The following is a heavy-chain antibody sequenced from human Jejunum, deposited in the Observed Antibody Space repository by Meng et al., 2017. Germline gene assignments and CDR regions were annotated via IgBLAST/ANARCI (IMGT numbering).Heavy chain of an antibody. V-gene: IGHV4-59*01. D-gene: IGHD5-12*01. J-gene: IGHJ4*02. CDR1: GVSITSSY. Sequence: QGQLQESGPGLVKASETLSLTCTVSGVSITSSYWGWIRQPPGKGLEWIGSTYYSGRNDYNPSLNSRLTMSVDTSKSQFSLNLKSLTSADTAVYFCARVVGYSGYGDSWGQGTLVTVSS. CDR2: TYYSGRN. CDR3: ARVVGYSGYGDS.